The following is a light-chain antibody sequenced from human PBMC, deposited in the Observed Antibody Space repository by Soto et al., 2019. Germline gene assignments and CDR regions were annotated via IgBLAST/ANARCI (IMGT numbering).Light chain of an antibody. CDR2: EVS. Sequence: QSALTQPPSASGSPGQSVTISCTGTSSDVGGYKYVSWYQQHPGKAPKLMIYEVSKRPSGLPDRFSGSKSGNPASLTVSGLQAEDEADYYCSSYADRHNVLFGGGTKLTVL. CDR1: SSDVGGYKY. CDR3: SSYADRHNVL. V-gene: IGLV2-8*01. J-gene: IGLJ2*01.